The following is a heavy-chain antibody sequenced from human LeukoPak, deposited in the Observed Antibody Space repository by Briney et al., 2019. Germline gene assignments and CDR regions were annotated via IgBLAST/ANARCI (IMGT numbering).Heavy chain of an antibody. CDR3: ARDRTIWAGFPLDF. Sequence: PARSLRLSCAASGFTFSNYGMHWVRQAPGKGLEWVAVIWYDGTNKYYADSVKGRFTISRDNSKNILYLQMDSLRAEDTAVYYCARDRTIWAGFPLDFWGQGNLVTVSS. CDR2: IWYDGTNK. J-gene: IGHJ4*02. V-gene: IGHV3-33*01. D-gene: IGHD3/OR15-3a*01. CDR1: GFTFSNYG.